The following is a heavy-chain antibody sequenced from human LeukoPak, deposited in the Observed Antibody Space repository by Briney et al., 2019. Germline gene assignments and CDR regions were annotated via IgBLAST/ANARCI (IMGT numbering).Heavy chain of an antibody. CDR3: ARAIFGVVITPFDY. CDR1: GFTFSSYA. J-gene: IGHJ4*02. Sequence: PGGPLRLSCAASGFTFSSYAMSWVRQAPGKGLEWVSAISGSGGSTYYADSVKGRFTISRDNSKNTLYLQMNSLRAEDTAVYYCARAIFGVVITPFDYWGQGTLVTVSS. CDR2: ISGSGGST. V-gene: IGHV3-23*01. D-gene: IGHD3-3*01.